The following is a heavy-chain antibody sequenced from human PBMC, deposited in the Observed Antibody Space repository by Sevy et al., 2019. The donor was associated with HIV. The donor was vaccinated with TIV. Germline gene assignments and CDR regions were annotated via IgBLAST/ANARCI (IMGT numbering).Heavy chain of an antibody. CDR2: ISYDGSNK. D-gene: IGHD3-22*01. CDR1: GFTFSSYA. CDR3: ARDGARGLNYYDSSGYYVD. J-gene: IGHJ4*02. Sequence: GGSLRLSCAASGFTFSSYAMHWVRQAPGKGLEWAAVISYDGSNKYYADSVKGRFTISRDNSKNTLYLQMNSLRAEDTAVYYCARDGARGLNYYDSSGYYVDWGQGTLVTVSS. V-gene: IGHV3-30-3*01.